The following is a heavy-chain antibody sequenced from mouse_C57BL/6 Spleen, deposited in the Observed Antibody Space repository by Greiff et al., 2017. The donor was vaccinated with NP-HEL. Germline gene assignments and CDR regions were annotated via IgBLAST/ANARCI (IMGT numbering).Heavy chain of an antibody. CDR2: INPSTGGT. CDR1: GYSFTGYY. J-gene: IGHJ1*03. V-gene: IGHV1-42*01. D-gene: IGHD1-1*01. CDR3: AGYYGSRGFDV. Sequence: VQLKESGPELVKPGASVKISCKASGYSFTGYYMNWVKQSPEKSLEWIGEINPSTGGTTYNQKFKAKATLTVDKSSSTAYMQLKSLTSEDSAVYYCAGYYGSRGFDVWGTGTTVTVSS.